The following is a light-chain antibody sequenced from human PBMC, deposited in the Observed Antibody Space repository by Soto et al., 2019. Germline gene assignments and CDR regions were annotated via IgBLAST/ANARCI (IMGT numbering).Light chain of an antibody. J-gene: IGKJ2*01. V-gene: IGKV1-39*01. CDR3: QQSLGIPYT. CDR1: QTTSTY. CDR2: AAS. Sequence: DIQMTQSPSALSASVGDRVTITCRASQTTSTYLNWYQQKPGKAPKLLIYAASTLQSGVPSRFSGSGSGTDFTLTISSLQPEDFATDYCQQSLGIPYTFGQGTRLEIK.